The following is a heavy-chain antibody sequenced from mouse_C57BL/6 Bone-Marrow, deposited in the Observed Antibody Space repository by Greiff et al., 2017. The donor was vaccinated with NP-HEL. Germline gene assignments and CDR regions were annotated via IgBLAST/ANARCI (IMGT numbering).Heavy chain of an antibody. CDR2: ISSGSSTI. CDR1: GFTFSDYG. J-gene: IGHJ1*03. D-gene: IGHD1-1*01. CDR3: AKGPDYGSSPYWYFDV. V-gene: IGHV5-17*01. Sequence: EVKVVESGGGLVKPGGSLKLSCAASGFTFSDYGMHWVRQAPEKGLEWVAYISSGSSTIYYADTVKGRFTISRDNAKNTLFLQMTSLRSEDTAMYYCAKGPDYGSSPYWYFDVWGTGTTVTVSS.